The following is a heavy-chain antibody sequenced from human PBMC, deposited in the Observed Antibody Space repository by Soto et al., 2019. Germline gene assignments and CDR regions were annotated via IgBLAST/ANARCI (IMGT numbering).Heavy chain of an antibody. J-gene: IGHJ3*02. Sequence: QVQLVQSGAEVKKPGASVRVSCKASGYTFTTYYLQWLRQAPGQGLEWMGIIDPRAGSASHAQNFQGRVTMTRDTSTRTVYMDLRSLRSEDTAVYYCARAGYYDSSGYDGFDIWGHGTMITVSS. CDR2: IDPRAGSA. V-gene: IGHV1-46*01. D-gene: IGHD3-22*01. CDR3: ARAGYYDSSGYDGFDI. CDR1: GYTFTTYY.